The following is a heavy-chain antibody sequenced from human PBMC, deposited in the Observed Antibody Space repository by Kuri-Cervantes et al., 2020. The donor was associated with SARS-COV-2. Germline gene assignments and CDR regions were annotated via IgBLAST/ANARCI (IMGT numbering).Heavy chain of an antibody. CDR1: GGSISSSS. V-gene: IGHV3-21*01. CDR3: ARDPSYGSIGWFDP. D-gene: IGHD6-19*01. CDR2: ISRSSDYI. J-gene: IGHJ5*02. Sequence: GESLKISCTVSGGSISSSSYYWGWIRQPPGKGLEWVSSISRSSDYIYYGDSVRGRFTTSRDNAKNSLYLQMNSLRAEDTAVYYCARDPSYGSIGWFDPWGQGILVTVSS.